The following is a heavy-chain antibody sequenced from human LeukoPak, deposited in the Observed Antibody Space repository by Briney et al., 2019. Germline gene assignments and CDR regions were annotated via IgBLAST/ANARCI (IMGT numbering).Heavy chain of an antibody. CDR3: ARDHYDSSGYYFDY. V-gene: IGHV1-2*02. J-gene: IGHJ4*02. Sequence: GASVKVSCKASGYTFTGYYMHWVRQAPGQGLEWMGWINPNSGGTNYAQKFQGRVTMTRDTSISTAYMELSRLRSDDTAVNYCARDHYDSSGYYFDYWGQGTLVTVSS. CDR1: GYTFTGYY. CDR2: INPNSGGT. D-gene: IGHD3-22*01.